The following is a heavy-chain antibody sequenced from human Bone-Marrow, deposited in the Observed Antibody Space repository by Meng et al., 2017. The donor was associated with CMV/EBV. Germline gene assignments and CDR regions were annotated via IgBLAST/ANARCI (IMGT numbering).Heavy chain of an antibody. CDR1: GGSISSSSYY. J-gene: IGHJ3*01. D-gene: IGHD2/OR15-2a*01. Sequence: GSLRLSCTVSGGSISSSSYYWGWIRQPPGKGLEWIGSIYYSGSTYYNPSLKSRVTISVDTSKNQFSLKLSSVTAADTAVYYCARASGYYINAFDLWGQGRMVTVSS. CDR2: IYYSGST. V-gene: IGHV4-39*07. CDR3: ARASGYYINAFDL.